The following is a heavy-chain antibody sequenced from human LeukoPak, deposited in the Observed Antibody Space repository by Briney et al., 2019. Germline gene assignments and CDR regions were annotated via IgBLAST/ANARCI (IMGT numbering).Heavy chain of an antibody. V-gene: IGHV3-23*01. D-gene: IGHD3-3*01. CDR1: GFIFNRYA. CDR3: AKETVDRRFAFDI. CDR2: FTNEGYT. Sequence: GGSLRLSCAASGFIFNRYAMSWVRQAPGKGLEWVSSFTNEGYTFYADSVKGQFTISRDNSKNTLYLEMSSLRAEDTAIYYCAKETVDRRFAFDIWGQGTKVSVSS. J-gene: IGHJ3*02.